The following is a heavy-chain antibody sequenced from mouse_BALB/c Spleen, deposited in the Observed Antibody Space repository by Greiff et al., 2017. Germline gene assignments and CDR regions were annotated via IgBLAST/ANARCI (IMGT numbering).Heavy chain of an antibody. CDR2: ISSGGSYT. CDR3: ARHEGGTIYAMDY. CDR1: GFTFSSYA. Sequence: DVQLVESGGGLVKPGGSLKLSCAASGFTFSSYAMSWVRQTPEKRLEWVATISSGGSYTYYPDSVKGRFTISRDNAKNTLYLQMSSLRSEDTAMYYCARHEGGTIYAMDYWGQGTSVTVSS. V-gene: IGHV5-9-3*01. J-gene: IGHJ4*01. D-gene: IGHD2-14*01.